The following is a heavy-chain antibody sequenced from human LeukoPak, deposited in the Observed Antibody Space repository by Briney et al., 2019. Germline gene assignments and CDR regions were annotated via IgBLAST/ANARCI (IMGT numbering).Heavy chain of an antibody. D-gene: IGHD4-17*01. CDR1: GYTFTSYY. V-gene: IGHV1-46*01. CDR2: INPSGGST. Sequence: ASVKVSCKASGYTFTSYYMHWVRQAPGQGLEWMGIINPSGGSTSYAQKFQDRVTMTRDMSTSTVYMELSSLRSEDTAVYYCARVVGDYGGYFDYWGQGTLVTVSS. CDR3: ARVVGDYGGYFDY. J-gene: IGHJ4*02.